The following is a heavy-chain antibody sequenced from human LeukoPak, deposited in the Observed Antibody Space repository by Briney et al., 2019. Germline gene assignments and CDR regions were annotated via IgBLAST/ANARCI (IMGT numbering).Heavy chain of an antibody. CDR2: IYSGDSGP. Sequence: GESLKISCNVSGYSFTSYCIGWVRQMPGKGLEWMGIIYSGDSGPTYSPSFQGQVTISADKSINTASLQWSSLQASDTAMYYCGMSGDRVPLQDDVFDVWGQGTMVTVST. D-gene: IGHD1-26*01. V-gene: IGHV5-51*01. CDR3: GMSGDRVPLQDDVFDV. CDR1: GYSFTSYC. J-gene: IGHJ3*01.